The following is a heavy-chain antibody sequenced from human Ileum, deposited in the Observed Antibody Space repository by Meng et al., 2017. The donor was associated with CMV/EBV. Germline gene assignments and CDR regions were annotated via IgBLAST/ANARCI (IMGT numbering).Heavy chain of an antibody. J-gene: IGHJ4*02. V-gene: IGHV3-74*03. Sequence: GGSLRLSCAASGFRFSSFWMDWVRQAPGPGLVWVSRINSDGSSTTYADSVKGRFTISRDNAKNTLYMQMNSLRAEDTAVYYCARVWSNYAQPDYWGQGTLVNGAS. D-gene: IGHD3-3*01. CDR3: ARVWSNYAQPDY. CDR1: GFRFSSFW. CDR2: INSDGSST.